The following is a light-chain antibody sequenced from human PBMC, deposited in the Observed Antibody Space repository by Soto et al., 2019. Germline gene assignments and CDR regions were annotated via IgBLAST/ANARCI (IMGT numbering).Light chain of an antibody. CDR3: QQYPRPPTT. V-gene: IGKV3-20*01. CDR1: QTVSSNY. CDR2: GAS. J-gene: IGKJ5*01. Sequence: ERGTLFCRASQTVSSNYLAWCQQRPGQAPRLLIYGASTRAAGIPDRFSGSGSGTDFTLTITRLEPEDSAAYLCQQYPRPPTTIGQGTRLQLK.